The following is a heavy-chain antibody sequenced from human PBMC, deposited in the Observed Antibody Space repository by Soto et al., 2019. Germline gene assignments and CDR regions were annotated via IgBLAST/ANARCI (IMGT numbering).Heavy chain of an antibody. CDR2: MNPNSGNT. J-gene: IGHJ5*02. D-gene: IGHD6-19*01. CDR1: GYTFTSYD. V-gene: IGHV1-8*01. Sequence: ASVKVSCKASGYTFTSYDINWVRQATGQGLEWMGWMNPNSGNTGYAQKFQGRVTMTRNTSISTAYMGLSSLRSEDTAVYYCARGFLAVDGRDARRNWFDPWGQGTLVTVSS. CDR3: ARGFLAVDGRDARRNWFDP.